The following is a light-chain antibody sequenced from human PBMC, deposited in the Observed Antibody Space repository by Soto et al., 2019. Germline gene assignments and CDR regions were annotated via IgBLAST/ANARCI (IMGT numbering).Light chain of an antibody. J-gene: IGKJ4*01. CDR3: QPSFITPPLT. CDR2: GAS. Sequence: DIQMTQSPSSLSASIGDRITITCRASQSISTYLNWYQQKPGKAPRLQIYGASTLQNGVPSRFSGSGSATDYTLTISSLQPEDFATYYCQPSFITPPLTFGGGTKVEMK. V-gene: IGKV1-39*01. CDR1: QSISTY.